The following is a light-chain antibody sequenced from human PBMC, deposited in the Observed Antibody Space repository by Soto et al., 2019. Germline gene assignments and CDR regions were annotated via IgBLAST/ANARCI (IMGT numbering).Light chain of an antibody. J-gene: IGKJ2*01. CDR3: QQYSVYSPYT. CDR2: EAS. CDR1: QSISRW. Sequence: DIQVTQSPSTLSASVGDRVTITCRASQSISRWLAWHQQKLGQAPKLLIYEASSLASGVPSRFSGSGSGAEFTLPISGLQPDDFATYYCQQYSVYSPYTFGQGTKLQIK. V-gene: IGKV1-5*03.